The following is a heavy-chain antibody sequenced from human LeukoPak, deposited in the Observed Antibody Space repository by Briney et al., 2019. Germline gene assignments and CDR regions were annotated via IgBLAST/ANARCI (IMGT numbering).Heavy chain of an antibody. J-gene: IGHJ4*02. CDR3: ARDDYNRH. D-gene: IGHD4-11*01. V-gene: IGHV3-74*01. Sequence: GGSLILSCAASGFTFSSYWMHWVRQAPGKGLVWVSRIRSDGSSTTYADSVKGRFTISRDNTKNTLYLQMNSLRADDTAVYYCARDDYNRHWGQGTLVTVSS. CDR2: IRSDGSST. CDR1: GFTFSSYW.